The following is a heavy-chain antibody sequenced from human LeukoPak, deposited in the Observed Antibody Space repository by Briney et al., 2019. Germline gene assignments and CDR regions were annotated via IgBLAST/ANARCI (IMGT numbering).Heavy chain of an antibody. J-gene: IGHJ4*02. CDR3: ARHLRGEQQLSGFDY. D-gene: IGHD6-13*01. CDR2: IYHSGST. Sequence: SETLSLTCTVSGGSISSYYWSWIRQPPGKGLEWIGYIYHSGSTKYNPSLRSRVTISADTSKNQFSLKLSSVTAADTAVYYCARHLRGEQQLSGFDYWGQGTPVTVSS. CDR1: GGSISSYY. V-gene: IGHV4-59*08.